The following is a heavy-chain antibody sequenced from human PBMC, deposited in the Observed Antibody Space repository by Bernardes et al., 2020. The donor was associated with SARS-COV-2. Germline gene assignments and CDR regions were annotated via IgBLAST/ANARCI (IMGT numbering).Heavy chain of an antibody. CDR2: IYSGGRT. J-gene: IGHJ4*02. CDR3: GVRKVPSAAAQVDY. V-gene: IGHV3-53*01. D-gene: IGHD2-15*01. Sequence: VESLFLSCAASGFTVKNTYMSWVRQAPGPGLAWVSLIYSGGRTYYADSVKGRFIVSRDNSKNTLYLEMNSLRAEDTAMYYCGVRKVPSAAAQVDYWGQGTLLTVSP. CDR1: GFTVKNTY.